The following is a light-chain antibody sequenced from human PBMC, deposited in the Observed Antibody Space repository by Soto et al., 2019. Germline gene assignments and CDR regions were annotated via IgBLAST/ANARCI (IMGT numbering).Light chain of an antibody. CDR1: QSVSSSY. V-gene: IGKV3-20*01. J-gene: IGKJ4*01. Sequence: DTVLTQSPGTLSLSPGERATLSCRASQSVSSSYFAWYQQKPGQAPRLLIYGASNRATGIPDRFSGGGTATDFTLTISRLEPEDFAVYYCQQYDESPLTFGGGTKVEIK. CDR3: QQYDESPLT. CDR2: GAS.